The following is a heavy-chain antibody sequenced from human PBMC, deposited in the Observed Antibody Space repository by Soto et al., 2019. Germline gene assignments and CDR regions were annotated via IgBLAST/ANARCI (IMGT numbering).Heavy chain of an antibody. V-gene: IGHV3-33*01. J-gene: IGHJ6*02. Sequence: QVQLVESGGGVVQPGRSLRLSCAASGFTISSCGMHRVRQAPGKGLEWVAVIWYDGTNKYYADSVKGGFTISRDNSKNMLYLQMNSLRAEDTAVYYCARDRSSSWHDYYYGMDVWGQGTTVTVSS. CDR2: IWYDGTNK. CDR3: ARDRSSSWHDYYYGMDV. CDR1: GFTISSCG. D-gene: IGHD6-13*01.